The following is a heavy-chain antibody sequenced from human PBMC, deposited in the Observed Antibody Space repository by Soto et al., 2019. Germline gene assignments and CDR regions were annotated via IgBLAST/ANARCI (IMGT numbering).Heavy chain of an antibody. Sequence: GGSLRLSCAASGFTFSSYEMNWVRHAPGKGLEWVSYISSSVSTIYYADSVKGRFTISRDNAKNSLYLQMNSLRAEDTAVYYCARLRFLEWLLDDAFDIWGQGTMVTVSS. CDR3: ARLRFLEWLLDDAFDI. J-gene: IGHJ3*02. CDR2: ISSSVSTI. D-gene: IGHD3-3*01. CDR1: GFTFSSYE. V-gene: IGHV3-48*03.